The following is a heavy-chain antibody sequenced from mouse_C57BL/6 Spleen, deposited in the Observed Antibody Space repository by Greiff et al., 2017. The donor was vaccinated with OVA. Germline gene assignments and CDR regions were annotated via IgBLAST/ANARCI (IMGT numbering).Heavy chain of an antibody. D-gene: IGHD2-4*01. CDR3: TTDYDSRGWFAY. V-gene: IGHV14-4*01. CDR1: GFNIKDDY. J-gene: IGHJ3*01. CDR2: IDPENGDT. Sequence: VQLKQSGAELVRPGASVKLSCTASGFNIKDDYMHWVKQRPEQGLEWIGWIDPENGDTEYASKFQGKATITADTSSNTAYLQLSSLTSEDTAVDYCTTDYDSRGWFAYWGKGTLVTVS.